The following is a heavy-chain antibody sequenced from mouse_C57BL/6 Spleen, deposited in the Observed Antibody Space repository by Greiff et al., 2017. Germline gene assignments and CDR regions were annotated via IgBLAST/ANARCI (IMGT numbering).Heavy chain of an antibody. J-gene: IGHJ3*01. D-gene: IGHD2-2*01. CDR1: GYTFTSYW. V-gene: IGHV1-61*01. CDR2: IYPSDSET. Sequence: VQLQQSGAELVRPGSSVKLSCKASGYTFTSYWMDWVKQRPGQGLEWIGNIYPSDSETHYNQKFKDKATLTVDKSSSTAYMQLSSLTSEDSAVYYCARGTMVTTGAYWGQGTLVTVSA. CDR3: ARGTMVTTGAY.